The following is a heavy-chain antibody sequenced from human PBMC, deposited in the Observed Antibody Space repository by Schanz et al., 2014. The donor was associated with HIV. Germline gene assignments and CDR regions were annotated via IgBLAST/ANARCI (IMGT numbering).Heavy chain of an antibody. CDR1: GFTFNSYA. CDR2: ISNDGSNK. Sequence: QVQLVESGGGVVQPGRSLRLSCVASGFTFNSYAMHWVRQAPGKGLERVTVISNDGSNKYYTDSVKGRFTISRDNSKNTVYLQMNSLRPEDTAVFYCAKSGNGRSLDFWGQGTLLTVSS. J-gene: IGHJ4*02. V-gene: IGHV3-30-3*02. CDR3: AKSGNGRSLDF. D-gene: IGHD3-10*01.